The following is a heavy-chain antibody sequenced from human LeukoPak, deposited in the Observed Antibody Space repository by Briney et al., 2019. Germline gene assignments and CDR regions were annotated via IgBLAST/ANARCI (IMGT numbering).Heavy chain of an antibody. V-gene: IGHV3-23*01. D-gene: IGHD5-18*01. CDR1: GFTFSSYA. CDR2: ISGSGGST. J-gene: IGHJ4*02. Sequence: PGGSLRLSCAASGFTFSSYAMSWVRQAPGKGLEWVSAISGSGGSTYYADSVKGRFTISRDNSKNTLYLQMNSLRAEDTAVYYCAKPQGYSYGSVPLYYFDYWGQGTLVTVSS. CDR3: AKPQGYSYGSVPLYYFDY.